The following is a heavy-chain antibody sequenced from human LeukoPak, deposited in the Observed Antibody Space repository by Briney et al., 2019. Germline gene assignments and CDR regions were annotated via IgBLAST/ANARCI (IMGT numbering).Heavy chain of an antibody. V-gene: IGHV1-24*01. CDR1: GYTLTELS. CDR2: LDPEDGET. J-gene: IGHJ5*02. CDR3: ATVDLGVDFWSARWFDP. D-gene: IGHD3-3*01. Sequence: ASVKVSCKVSGYTLTELSMHWVRQAPGKGLEWMGGLDPEDGETIYAQKFQGRVTMTEDTSTNTAYLELSSLRSEDTAVYYCATVDLGVDFWSARWFDPWGQGTLVTVSS.